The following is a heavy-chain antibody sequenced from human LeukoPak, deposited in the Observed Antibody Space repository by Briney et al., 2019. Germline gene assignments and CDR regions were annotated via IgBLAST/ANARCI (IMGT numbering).Heavy chain of an antibody. J-gene: IGHJ4*02. CDR1: GGTFSSYA. D-gene: IGHD6-6*01. V-gene: IGHV1-69*13. Sequence: ASVKVSCKASGGTFSSYAISWVRQAPGQGLEWMGTIIPIFDTANYAQKFQGRVTITADESTSTAYMELSSLRSEDTAVYYCARAPPIAARGYYFDYWGQGTLVTVSS. CDR3: ARAPPIAARGYYFDY. CDR2: IIPIFDTA.